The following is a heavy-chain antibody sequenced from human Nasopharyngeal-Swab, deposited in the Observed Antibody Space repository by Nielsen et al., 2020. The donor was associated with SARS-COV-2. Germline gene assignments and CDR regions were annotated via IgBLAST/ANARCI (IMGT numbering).Heavy chain of an antibody. V-gene: IGHV3-53*01. Sequence: GESLKISCAASGFTVSSRFMSWVRQAPGKGLEWVSIIYKGGNTYYADSVKGRFTISRDNFKNTLYLQMNSLRVEDTAVYYCARERAAAANWFDPWGQGTLVTVSS. D-gene: IGHD6-13*01. J-gene: IGHJ5*02. CDR2: IYKGGNT. CDR1: GFTVSSRF. CDR3: ARERAAAANWFDP.